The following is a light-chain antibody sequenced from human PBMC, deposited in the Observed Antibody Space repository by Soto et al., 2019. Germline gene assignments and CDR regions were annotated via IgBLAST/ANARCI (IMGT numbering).Light chain of an antibody. V-gene: IGKV3-11*01. CDR1: QSVSSY. J-gene: IGKJ3*01. CDR3: QQRSNVL. Sequence: EIVLTQSPATLSLSPGERATLSCRASQSVSSYLAWYQQKPGQAPRLLTYDASNRATGIPARFSGSGSGTDFTLTIRSLEPEDLAVYNCQQRSNVLFGPGTKVDIK. CDR2: DAS.